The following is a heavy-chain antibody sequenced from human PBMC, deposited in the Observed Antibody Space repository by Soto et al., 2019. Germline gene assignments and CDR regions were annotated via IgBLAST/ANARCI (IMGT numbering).Heavy chain of an antibody. Sequence: ASVKVSCKASGYTFTSYYMHWVRQAPGQGLEWMGIINPNNGSTSYAQKFQGRVTMTTDTSTSTAYMELRSLRSDDTAVYYCARVYYDFWSGSSYYYYYYYMDVWGKGTTVTVSS. J-gene: IGHJ6*03. CDR3: ARVYYDFWSGSSYYYYYYYMDV. CDR1: GYTFTSYY. D-gene: IGHD3-3*01. V-gene: IGHV1-46*01. CDR2: INPNNGST.